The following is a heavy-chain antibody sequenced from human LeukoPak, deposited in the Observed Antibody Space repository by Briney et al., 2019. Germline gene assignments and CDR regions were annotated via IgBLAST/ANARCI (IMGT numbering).Heavy chain of an antibody. CDR2: INGGGYNT. CDR1: GFTFNNYV. CDR3: AKDRIGGHGSHPDY. Sequence: PGGSLRLSCAASGFTFNNYVMSWVRQAPGKGLEWVSTINGGGYNTYYADSVKGRFTISRDNSKNTLYLQMNSLRAEDTAVYYCAKDRIGGHGSHPDYWGQGTLVTVSS. J-gene: IGHJ4*02. D-gene: IGHD2-15*01. V-gene: IGHV3-23*01.